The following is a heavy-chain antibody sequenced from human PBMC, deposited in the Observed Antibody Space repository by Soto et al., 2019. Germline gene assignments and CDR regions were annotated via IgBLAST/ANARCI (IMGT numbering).Heavy chain of an antibody. V-gene: IGHV4-59*01. Sequence: QVQLQESGPGLVKPSETLSLTCTVSGGSISSYYWSWIRQPPGKGLEWIGYIYYSGSTNYNPSLKSRVTISVDTSKNQFSLKLSSVTAADTAVYYCARGIVVVPAARGDWFDPWGQGTLVTVSS. CDR3: ARGIVVVPAARGDWFDP. J-gene: IGHJ5*02. CDR2: IYYSGST. CDR1: GGSISSYY. D-gene: IGHD2-2*01.